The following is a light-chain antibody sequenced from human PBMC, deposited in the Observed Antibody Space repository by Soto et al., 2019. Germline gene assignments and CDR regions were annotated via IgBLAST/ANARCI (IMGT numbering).Light chain of an antibody. V-gene: IGLV2-11*01. J-gene: IGLJ2*01. CDR3: CSYAGSRVV. Sequence: QSALTQPRSVSGSPGQSVTISCTGTSSDVGGYNSVSSYQHHPGKAPKLMIYDVTKRPSGVPDRFSGSKSGNTASLTISGLQAEDEADYYCCSYAGSRVVFGGGTKLTVL. CDR2: DVT. CDR1: SSDVGGYNS.